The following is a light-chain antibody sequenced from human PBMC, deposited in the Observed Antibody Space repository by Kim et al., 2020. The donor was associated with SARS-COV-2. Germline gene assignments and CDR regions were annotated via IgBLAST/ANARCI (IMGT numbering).Light chain of an antibody. Sequence: QSVLTHPPSASGTPGQRVTISCSGSSSNIGSNYVYWYQQLPGTAPKLLIYRNNQRPSGVPDRFSGSKSDTSASLAISGLRSEDEADYYCAAWDDSLSGVVFGGGTLLTVL. CDR3: AAWDDSLSGVV. CDR1: SSNIGSNY. CDR2: RNN. J-gene: IGLJ2*01. V-gene: IGLV1-47*01.